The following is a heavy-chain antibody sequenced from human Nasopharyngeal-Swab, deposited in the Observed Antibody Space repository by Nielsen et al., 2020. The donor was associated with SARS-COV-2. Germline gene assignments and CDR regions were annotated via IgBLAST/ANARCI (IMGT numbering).Heavy chain of an antibody. Sequence: GESLKISCAASGFTFSDHSMIWVRQAPGQGLEWVSYISSSGSTLYYADSVKGRITVSRDNAKSSVYLQMSSLRDEDMAVYYCTRGDGALTYFDYWGQGTLVSVSS. CDR2: ISSSGSTL. CDR3: TRGDGALTYFDY. CDR1: GFTFSDHS. D-gene: IGHD4-17*01. J-gene: IGHJ4*02. V-gene: IGHV3-48*02.